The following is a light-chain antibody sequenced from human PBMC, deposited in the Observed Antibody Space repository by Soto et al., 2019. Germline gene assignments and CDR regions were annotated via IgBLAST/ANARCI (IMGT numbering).Light chain of an antibody. Sequence: EIVLTQSPDTLSLSPGERATLYCRASQSVSSSYLAWYQQKPGQAPRLLIYGASIRATGIPDRFSGSGSGTDFTLTISRLEPEDFAVYYCQQYGSSSITFGQGTRLEIK. CDR1: QSVSSSY. J-gene: IGKJ5*01. CDR3: QQYGSSSIT. V-gene: IGKV3-20*01. CDR2: GAS.